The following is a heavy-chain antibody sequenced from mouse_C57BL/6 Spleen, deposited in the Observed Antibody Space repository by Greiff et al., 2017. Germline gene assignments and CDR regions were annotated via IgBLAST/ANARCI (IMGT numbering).Heavy chain of an antibody. CDR1: GYAFSSYW. CDR2: IYPGDGDT. Sequence: QVQLQQSGAELVKPGASVKISCKASGYAFSSYWMNWVKQRPGQGLEWIGQIYPGDGDTNYNGKFKGKATLTADKSSSTAYMQLSSLTSEDSAVYFCARHHYDGGAMDYGGQGTTVTVSS. V-gene: IGHV1-80*01. D-gene: IGHD1-2*01. J-gene: IGHJ4*01. CDR3: ARHHYDGGAMDY.